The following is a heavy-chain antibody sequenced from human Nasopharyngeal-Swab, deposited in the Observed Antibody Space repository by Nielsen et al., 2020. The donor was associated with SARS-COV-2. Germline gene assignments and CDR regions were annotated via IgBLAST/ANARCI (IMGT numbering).Heavy chain of an antibody. V-gene: IGHV4-59*01. CDR2: IYYSGST. D-gene: IGHD3-22*01. CDR3: ARGSLVVVTIAPFDY. J-gene: IGHJ4*02. Sequence: WIRRPPGKGLEWIGYIYYSGSTNYNPSLKSRVTISVDTSKNQFSLKLSSVTAADTAVYYCARGSLVVVTIAPFDYWGQGTLVTVSS.